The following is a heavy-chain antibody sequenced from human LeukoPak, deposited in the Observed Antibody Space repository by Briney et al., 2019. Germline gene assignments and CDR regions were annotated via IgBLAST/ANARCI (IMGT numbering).Heavy chain of an antibody. Sequence: PGTSLTLSCAASGFTFSDSGMHWVRQAPGKGLEWATHISYDGSNKYYADSVKGRFTISRSNSKNTLYLQMNSLRVEDTAVYYCAKAGYCSSTSCPSYYYYGMDVWGQGTTVTVSS. J-gene: IGHJ6*02. D-gene: IGHD2-2*01. CDR2: ISYDGSNK. V-gene: IGHV3-30*18. CDR3: AKAGYCSSTSCPSYYYYGMDV. CDR1: GFTFSDSG.